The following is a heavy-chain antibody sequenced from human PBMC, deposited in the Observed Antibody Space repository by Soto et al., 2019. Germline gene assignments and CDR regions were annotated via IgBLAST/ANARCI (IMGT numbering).Heavy chain of an antibody. J-gene: IGHJ4*02. D-gene: IGHD2-15*01. Sequence: SQTLSLTCAISGDSVSSNSAAWNWIRQSPSRGLEWLGRTYYRSKWYNDYAVSVKSRITINPNTSKNQFSLQLNSVTPEDTAVYYCARDQCGGGSCLYYFDYWGQGTLVTVSS. CDR3: ARDQCGGGSCLYYFDY. V-gene: IGHV6-1*01. CDR1: GDSVSSNSAA. CDR2: TYYRSKWYN.